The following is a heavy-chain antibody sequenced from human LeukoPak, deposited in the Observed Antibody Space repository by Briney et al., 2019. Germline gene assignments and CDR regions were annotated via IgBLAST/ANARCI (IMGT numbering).Heavy chain of an antibody. J-gene: IGHJ3*02. CDR2: IYTRGST. D-gene: IGHD5-18*01. Sequence: SQTLSLTCTVAGGSISSGSYYWSWIRQPAGKGLEWIGRIYTRGSTNYNPSLKSRVTISVATSKNQFSLNLSSVTAADTAVYYYARANAGYSYGHDAFDIWGQGTMVTVSS. CDR1: GGSISSGSYY. V-gene: IGHV4-61*02. CDR3: ARANAGYSYGHDAFDI.